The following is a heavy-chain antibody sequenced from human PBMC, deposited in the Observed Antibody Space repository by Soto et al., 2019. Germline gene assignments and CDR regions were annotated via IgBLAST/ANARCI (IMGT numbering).Heavy chain of an antibody. CDR2: ISGSGGST. J-gene: IGHJ4*02. Sequence: GGSLRLSCAASGFTFSSYAMSWVRQAPGKGLEWVSAISGSGGSTYYADSVKGRFTISRDNSKNTLYLQMNSLRAEDADGDYGAKDGRQQLDGVDYWGQGTLVTVSS. V-gene: IGHV3-23*01. CDR3: AKDGRQQLDGVDY. D-gene: IGHD6-13*01. CDR1: GFTFSSYA.